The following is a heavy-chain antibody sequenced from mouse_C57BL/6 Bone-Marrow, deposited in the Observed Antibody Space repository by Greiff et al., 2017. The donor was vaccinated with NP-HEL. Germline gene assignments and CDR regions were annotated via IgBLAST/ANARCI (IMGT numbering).Heavy chain of an antibody. V-gene: IGHV1-81*01. CDR2: IYPRSGNT. D-gene: IGHD1-1*01. J-gene: IGHJ4*01. Sequence: VQLQESGAELARPGASVKLSCKASGYTFTSYGISWVKQRTGQGLEWIGEIYPRSGNTYYNEKFKGKATLTADKSSSTAYMELRSLTSEDSAVYFCARRGLITTVVASYYAMDYWGQGTSVTVSS. CDR1: GYTFTSYG. CDR3: ARRGLITTVVASYYAMDY.